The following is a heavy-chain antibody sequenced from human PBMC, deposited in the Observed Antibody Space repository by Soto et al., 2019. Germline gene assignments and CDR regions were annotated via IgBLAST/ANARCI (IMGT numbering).Heavy chain of an antibody. CDR3: ARDQLLVEMATRPRWFDT. D-gene: IGHD5-12*01. CDR2: IYYSGST. Sequence: SETLSLTCTVSGGSISSYYWSWIRQPPGKGLEWIGYIYYSGSTNYNPSLKSRVTISVDTSKNQFSLKLSSVTAADTAVYYCARDQLLVEMATRPRWFDTWAQRTLLTVSS. J-gene: IGHJ5*02. CDR1: GGSISSYY. V-gene: IGHV4-59*01.